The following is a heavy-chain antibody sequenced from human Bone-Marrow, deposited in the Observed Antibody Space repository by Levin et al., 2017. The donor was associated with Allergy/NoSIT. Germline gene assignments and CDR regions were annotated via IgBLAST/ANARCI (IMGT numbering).Heavy chain of an antibody. Sequence: QPGGSLRLSCAASGFTFSSYAMHWVRQAPGKGLEWVAVISYDGSNKYYADSVKGRFTISRDNSKNTLYLQMNSLRAEDTAVYYCARDGTYGSGSYNYFDYWGQGTLVTVSS. CDR3: ARDGTYGSGSYNYFDY. CDR1: GFTFSSYA. D-gene: IGHD3-10*01. J-gene: IGHJ4*02. CDR2: ISYDGSNK. V-gene: IGHV3-30-3*01.